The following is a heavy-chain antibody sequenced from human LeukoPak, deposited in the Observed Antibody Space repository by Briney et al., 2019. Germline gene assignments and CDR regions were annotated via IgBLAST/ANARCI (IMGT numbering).Heavy chain of an antibody. CDR2: INHSGST. CDR3: ARGGGYYGSGSSFYYYYGMDV. CDR1: GGAFSGYS. J-gene: IGHJ6*02. Sequence: PSETLSLTCAVYGGAFSGYSWSCIRQPPGKGLEWSGEINHSGSTNYNPSLKSRVTISVDTSKNQFSLKLSSVTAADTAVYYCARGGGYYGSGSSFYYYYGMDVWGQGTTVTVSS. D-gene: IGHD3-10*01. V-gene: IGHV4-34*01.